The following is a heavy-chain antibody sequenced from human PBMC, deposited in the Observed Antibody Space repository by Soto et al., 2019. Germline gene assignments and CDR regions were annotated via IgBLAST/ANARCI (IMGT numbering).Heavy chain of an antibody. D-gene: IGHD3-22*01. V-gene: IGHV1-18*01. CDR2: ISAYNGNT. Sequence: QVQLVQSGAEVKKPGASVKVSCKASGYTFTSYGISWVRQAPGQGLEWMGWISAYNGNTNYAQKLQGRVTMTTDTTTSTAYMELRSLRSDDTAVYYCARVRDYYDSSGYYVDYWGQGALVTVSS. CDR3: ARVRDYYDSSGYYVDY. CDR1: GYTFTSYG. J-gene: IGHJ4*02.